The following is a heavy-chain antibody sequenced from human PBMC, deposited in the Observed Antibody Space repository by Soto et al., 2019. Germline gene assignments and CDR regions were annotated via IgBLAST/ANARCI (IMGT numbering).Heavy chain of an antibody. Sequence: GASVKVSCKAPGGTFSSYAISWVRQAPGQGLEWMGGIIPIFGTANYAQKFQGRVTITADESTSTAYMELSSLRSEDTAVYYCARGWFGESYGMDVWGQGTTVTVSS. V-gene: IGHV1-69*13. CDR3: ARGWFGESYGMDV. CDR2: IIPIFGTA. D-gene: IGHD3-10*01. CDR1: GGTFSSYA. J-gene: IGHJ6*02.